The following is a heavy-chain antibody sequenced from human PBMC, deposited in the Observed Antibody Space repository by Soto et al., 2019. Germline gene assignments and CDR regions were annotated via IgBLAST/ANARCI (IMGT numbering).Heavy chain of an antibody. CDR2: ISYDGSNK. CDR3: AKEINLTYYYYGMDV. V-gene: IGHV3-30*18. CDR1: GFTFSSYG. J-gene: IGHJ6*02. Sequence: GGSLRLSCAASGFTFSSYGMHWVRQAPGKGLEWVAVISYDGSNKYYADSVKGRFTISRDNSKNTLYLQMNSLRAEDTAVYYCAKEINLTYYYYGMDVWGQGTTVTVYS.